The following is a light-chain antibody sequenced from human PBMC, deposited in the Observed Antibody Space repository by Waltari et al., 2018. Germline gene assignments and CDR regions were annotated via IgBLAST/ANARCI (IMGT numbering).Light chain of an antibody. Sequence: QLVLTQSPSASASLGASVKLTCTLDSGHSSNIVAWLQQQPEKGPRYLMKINSDGSHSKGDEMPDRFSGSSSGAVRYLTISSVQSEDEADYYCQTGGHGTWVFGGGTKLTVL. J-gene: IGLJ3*02. CDR3: QTGGHGTWV. V-gene: IGLV4-69*01. CDR2: INSDGSH. CDR1: SGHSSNI.